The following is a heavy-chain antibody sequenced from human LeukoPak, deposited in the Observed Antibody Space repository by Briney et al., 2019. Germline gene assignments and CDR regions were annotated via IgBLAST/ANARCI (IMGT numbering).Heavy chain of an antibody. D-gene: IGHD6-19*01. CDR2: INPSGGST. V-gene: IGHV1-46*01. J-gene: IGHJ5*02. CDR3: ARDRASIAVASGWFDP. CDR1: GYTFTSYY. Sequence: ASVKVSCKASGYTFTSYYMHWVRQAPGQGLEWMGIINPSGGSTSYAQKFQGRVTMTRDTSISTAYMELSRLRSDDTAVYYCARDRASIAVASGWFDPWGQGTLVTVPS.